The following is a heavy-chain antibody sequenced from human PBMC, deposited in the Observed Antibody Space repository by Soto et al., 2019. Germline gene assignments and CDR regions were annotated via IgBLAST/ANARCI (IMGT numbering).Heavy chain of an antibody. CDR1: GFTFNIYG. Sequence: LRLSCAASGFTFNIYGMHWVRQAPDKGLEWVALISYDGSNQYYADSVKGRFTISRDNSKNTLFLQMNSLRADDTAVCYCAKDQASGQGSFDSWGQGTLVTVSS. CDR3: AKDQASGQGSFDS. J-gene: IGHJ4*02. CDR2: ISYDGSNQ. V-gene: IGHV3-30*18.